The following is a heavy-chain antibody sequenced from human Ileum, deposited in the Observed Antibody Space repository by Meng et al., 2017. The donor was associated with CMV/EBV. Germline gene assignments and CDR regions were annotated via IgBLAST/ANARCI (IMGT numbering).Heavy chain of an antibody. CDR2: IHPSGST. Sequence: QVQLQQWGAGLLKPSETLSLTCAVFGGSSSGYYLNWIRQPPGKGLEWIGEIHPSGSTIYNPSLKNRVSISLDTSRNQFSLRLTSVTAADTAVYYRSRGEDAYKSGRYWGQGTLVTVSS. CDR3: SRGEDAYKSGRY. CDR1: GGSSSGYY. D-gene: IGHD5-24*01. V-gene: IGHV4-34*01. J-gene: IGHJ4*02.